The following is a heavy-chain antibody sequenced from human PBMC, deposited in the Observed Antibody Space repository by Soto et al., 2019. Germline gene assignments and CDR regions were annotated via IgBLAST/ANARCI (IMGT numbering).Heavy chain of an antibody. Sequence: GGSLRLSCAASGFTFSSYAMSWVRQAPGKGLEWVSAISGSGGSTYYADSVKGRFTISRDNSKNTLYLQMNSLGAEDTAVYYCAKADCSGGSCYCDYWGQGTLVTVSS. CDR2: ISGSGGST. CDR3: AKADCSGGSCYCDY. CDR1: GFTFSSYA. J-gene: IGHJ4*02. V-gene: IGHV3-23*01. D-gene: IGHD2-15*01.